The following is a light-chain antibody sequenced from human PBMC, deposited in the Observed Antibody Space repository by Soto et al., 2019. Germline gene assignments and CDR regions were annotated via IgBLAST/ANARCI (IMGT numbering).Light chain of an antibody. CDR2: DAS. J-gene: IGKJ1*01. Sequence: DIQMTQSPSTLSAFVGDRVTITCRASQSIGRWLAWYQQKPGKAPKLLIYDASSLESGVPSRFSGSGSGTEFTLTISSLQPDDFATYYCKQYNTYTPERTFGQGAKLDIK. CDR3: KQYNTYTPERT. CDR1: QSIGRW. V-gene: IGKV1-5*01.